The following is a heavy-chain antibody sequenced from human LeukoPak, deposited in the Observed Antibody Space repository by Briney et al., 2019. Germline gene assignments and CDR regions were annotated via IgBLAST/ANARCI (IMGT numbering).Heavy chain of an antibody. CDR2: ISAYNGNT. J-gene: IGHJ4*02. CDR1: GCTFTSYA. D-gene: IGHD6-6*01. Sequence: ASVKVSCKASGCTFTSYAISWVRQAPGQGLEWTGWISAYNGNTHYAQKVQDRVTMTTDTSTSTAYMELRSLRSDDTAVYYCARDKGTSYLSSFDYWGQGTLVTVSS. CDR3: ARDKGTSYLSSFDY. V-gene: IGHV1-18*01.